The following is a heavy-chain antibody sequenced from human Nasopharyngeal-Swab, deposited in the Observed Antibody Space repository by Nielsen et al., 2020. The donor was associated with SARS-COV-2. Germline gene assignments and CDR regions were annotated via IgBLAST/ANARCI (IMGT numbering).Heavy chain of an antibody. CDR3: AHSSSTAYYFDY. Sequence: SGPTLVKPTQTLTLTCNFSGFSLSTSGVGVGWIRQPPGKALEWLALIYWDDDKRYSPSLKSRLTTTKDTSKNQVVLTMTNMDPVDTATYYCAHSSSTAYYFDYWGQGTLVTVSS. CDR2: IYWDDDK. CDR1: GFSLSTSGVG. J-gene: IGHJ4*02. D-gene: IGHD6-13*01. V-gene: IGHV2-5*02.